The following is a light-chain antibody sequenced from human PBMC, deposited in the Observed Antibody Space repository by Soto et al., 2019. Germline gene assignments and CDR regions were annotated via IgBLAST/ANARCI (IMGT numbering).Light chain of an antibody. J-gene: IGLJ3*02. V-gene: IGLV2-8*01. CDR2: EVT. CDR3: ISYAGSNIPVM. Sequence: QSALTQPPSASGSPGQSVTISCTGTSSDVGGYNFVSWYQQHPGKAPKLMIYEVTKRPSGVPDRFSGSKSGNTASLTVSGLQGEAEADYYCISYAGSNIPVMFGGGTKLTVL. CDR1: SSDVGGYNF.